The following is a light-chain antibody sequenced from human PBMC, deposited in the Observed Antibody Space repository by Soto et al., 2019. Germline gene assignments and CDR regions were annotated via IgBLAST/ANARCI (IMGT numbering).Light chain of an antibody. Sequence: QSVLTQPASVSGSPGQSITISFTGTSSDVGSYNLVSWYQQHPGKAPKLMIYEVSKRPSGVSNRFSGSKSGNTASLTISGLQAEDEADYYCCSYAGSSTFLYVFGTGTKVTVL. V-gene: IGLV2-23*02. J-gene: IGLJ1*01. CDR2: EVS. CDR1: SSDVGSYNL. CDR3: CSYAGSSTFLYV.